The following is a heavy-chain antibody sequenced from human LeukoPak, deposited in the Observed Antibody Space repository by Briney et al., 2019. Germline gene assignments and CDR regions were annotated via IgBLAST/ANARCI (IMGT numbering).Heavy chain of an antibody. Sequence: GASVKVSCKASGGTFSSYAISWVRQAPGQGLEWMGWISAYNGNTNYAQKLQGRVTMTTDTSTSTAYMELRSLRSDDTAVYYCARAVSSEENWFDPWGQGTLVTVSS. CDR1: GGTFSSYA. J-gene: IGHJ5*02. V-gene: IGHV1-18*01. CDR2: ISAYNGNT. CDR3: ARAVSSEENWFDP. D-gene: IGHD6-19*01.